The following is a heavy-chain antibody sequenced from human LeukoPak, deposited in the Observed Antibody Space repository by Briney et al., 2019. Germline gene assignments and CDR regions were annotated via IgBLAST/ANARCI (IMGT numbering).Heavy chain of an antibody. J-gene: IGHJ6*03. D-gene: IGHD3-10*01. V-gene: IGHV3-48*03. Sequence: PGGSLRLSCAASGFTFSSYEMNWVRQAPGKGLEWVSYISSSGSTIYYADSVKGRFTISRDNAKNSLYLQMNSLRAEDTAVYYCARGMVRGDPSYYYYMDVWGKGTTVTVSS. CDR2: ISSSGSTI. CDR3: ARGMVRGDPSYYYYMDV. CDR1: GFTFSSYE.